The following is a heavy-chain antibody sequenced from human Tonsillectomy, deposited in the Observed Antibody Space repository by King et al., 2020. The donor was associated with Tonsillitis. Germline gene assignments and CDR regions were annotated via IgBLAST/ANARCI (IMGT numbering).Heavy chain of an antibody. CDR2: IYYSGST. D-gene: IGHD3-22*01. J-gene: IGHJ4*02. Sequence: VQLQESGPGLVKPSQTLSLTCTVSGGAISSGDYFWGWIRQPPGKGLGWIGYIYYSGSTYYNPSLKSRVTISIDTSKNQFSLKLSSVTAADTAVYYCASIHYYDFLDYWGQGTLVTVSS. CDR1: GGAISSGDYF. V-gene: IGHV4-30-4*01. CDR3: ASIHYYDFLDY.